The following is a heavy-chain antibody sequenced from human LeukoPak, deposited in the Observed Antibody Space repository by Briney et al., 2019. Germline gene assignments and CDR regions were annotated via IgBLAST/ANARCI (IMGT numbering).Heavy chain of an antibody. CDR2: IYYSGST. CDR3: ARCPLVRGVILPWFDP. J-gene: IGHJ5*02. Sequence: SETLSLTCTVSGGSISSGGYYWSWSRQHPGKGLGWIGNIYYSGSTYYNPSLKSRVSISVDTSKNQFSLKLSSVTAADTAVYYCARCPLVRGVILPWFDPWGQGTLVTVSS. D-gene: IGHD3-10*01. CDR1: GGSISSGGYY. V-gene: IGHV4-31*03.